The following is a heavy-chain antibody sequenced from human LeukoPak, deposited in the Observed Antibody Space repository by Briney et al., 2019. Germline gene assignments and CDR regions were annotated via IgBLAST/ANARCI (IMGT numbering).Heavy chain of an antibody. D-gene: IGHD6-13*01. CDR3: ARGLAAAGLYFDY. CDR2: VYTGGST. Sequence: GGSLRLSCAASGFTVSSDYMTWVRQAPGKGLEWVSVVYTGGSTYSADSVKGRFTISRDNSKNTLYLQMNSLRAEDTAVYYCARGLAAAGLYFDYWGQGTLVTVSS. CDR1: GFTVSSDY. J-gene: IGHJ4*02. V-gene: IGHV3-53*01.